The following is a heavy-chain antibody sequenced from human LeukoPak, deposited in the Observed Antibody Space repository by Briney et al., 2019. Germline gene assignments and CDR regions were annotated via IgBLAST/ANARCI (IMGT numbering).Heavy chain of an antibody. D-gene: IGHD6-13*01. V-gene: IGHV3-21*01. J-gene: IGHJ4*02. CDR3: ARGESAAGDASEFAY. CDR1: GFTFNTYI. Sequence: PGGSLRLSCAASGFTFNTYIMTWVRQAPGQGLEWVSSITSRSSSIYYADSVKGRFTISRDNAKNSLYLHMNSLRAEDTAVYYCARGESAAGDASEFAYWGQGILVTVSS. CDR2: ITSRSSSI.